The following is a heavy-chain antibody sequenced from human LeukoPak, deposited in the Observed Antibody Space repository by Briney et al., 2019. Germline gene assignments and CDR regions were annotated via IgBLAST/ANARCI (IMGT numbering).Heavy chain of an antibody. CDR3: ARGLRYEALYFDY. Sequence: SETLSLTCTVSGGSITNYYWSWIRQPPGKGLEWIGYIYYSGSTSYNPSLKSRVTISVDTSKNQFSLKLSSVTAADTAVYYCARGLRYEALYFDYWGQGTLVTVSS. J-gene: IGHJ4*02. D-gene: IGHD1-14*01. V-gene: IGHV4-59*01. CDR2: IYYSGST. CDR1: GGSITNYY.